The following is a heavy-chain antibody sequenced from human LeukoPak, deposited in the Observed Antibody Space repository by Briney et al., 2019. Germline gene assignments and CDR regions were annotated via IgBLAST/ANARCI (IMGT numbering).Heavy chain of an antibody. Sequence: PGGSLRLSCAASGFTFSSYSMNWVRQAPGKGLEWVAVISYDGSNKYYADSVKGRFTISRDNSKNTLFLQMNSLRLEDTAVYSCAKGNGGYCRGGTCHHYYYGMDVWGLGTTVTVS. J-gene: IGHJ6*02. CDR2: ISYDGSNK. V-gene: IGHV3-30*18. D-gene: IGHD2-15*01. CDR1: GFTFSSYS. CDR3: AKGNGGYCRGGTCHHYYYGMDV.